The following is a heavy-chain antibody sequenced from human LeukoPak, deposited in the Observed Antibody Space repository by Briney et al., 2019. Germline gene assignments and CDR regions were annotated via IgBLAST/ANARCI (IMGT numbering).Heavy chain of an antibody. J-gene: IGHJ4*02. V-gene: IGHV4-34*01. CDR1: GVSFNDYY. Sequence: KASETLSLTCAVSGVSFNDYYWSWVRQTPGKGLEWIGEINHSGYTNDSPSLKSRVTLSIDTSRKQFSLNLRSVPVADSGIYYCTRMTTGHEYWGQGTLVNVFS. CDR3: TRMTTGHEY. D-gene: IGHD4-17*01. CDR2: INHSGYT.